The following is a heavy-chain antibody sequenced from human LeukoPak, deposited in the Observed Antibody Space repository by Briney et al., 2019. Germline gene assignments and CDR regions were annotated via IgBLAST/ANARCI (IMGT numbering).Heavy chain of an antibody. CDR1: GFIFTDFH. V-gene: IGHV1-2*02. J-gene: IGHJ4*02. CDR3: ASDPQYTYGYPTYDY. Sequence: ASVRVSCKASGFIFTDFHLHWVRQAPGQGREWMGDINLSNGQFKFAQKFQGRATMTRNPPISTVYVDLSGLTTDDTDVYSCASDPQYTYGYPTYDYWGQGPLVPVSS. D-gene: IGHD2-2*03. CDR2: INLSNGQF.